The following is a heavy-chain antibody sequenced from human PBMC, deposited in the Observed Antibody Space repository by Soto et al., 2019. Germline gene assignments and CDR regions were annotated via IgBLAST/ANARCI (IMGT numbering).Heavy chain of an antibody. J-gene: IGHJ6*02. CDR3: ARRGYSSSWYYYYYYGMDV. CDR2: MNPNSGNT. Sequence: QVQLVQSGAEVKKPGASVKVSCKASGYTFTSYDINWVRQAPGQRLEWMGWMNPNSGNTGYAQKFQGRVTMTRNTSISTVYMELSSLRSEDTDVYYCARRGYSSSWYYYYYYGMDVWGQGTTGTVAS. CDR1: GYTFTSYD. V-gene: IGHV1-8*01. D-gene: IGHD6-13*01.